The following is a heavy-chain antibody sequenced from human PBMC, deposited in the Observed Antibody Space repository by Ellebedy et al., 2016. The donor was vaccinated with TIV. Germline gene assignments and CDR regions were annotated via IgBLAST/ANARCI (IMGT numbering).Heavy chain of an antibody. J-gene: IGHJ6*02. CDR3: ARDAYDTVTGWSEGMDV. CDR2: IGYSGST. CDR1: GGSISSSNYY. D-gene: IGHD3-9*01. V-gene: IGHV4-31*03. Sequence: SETLSLTCSVSGGSISSSNYYWTWIRQHPGKGLEWIGYIGYSGSTYYSPSLRSRVIISVDTSKNHFSLKLNSVTAADTAVYYCARDAYDTVTGWSEGMDVWGQGTTVTVSS.